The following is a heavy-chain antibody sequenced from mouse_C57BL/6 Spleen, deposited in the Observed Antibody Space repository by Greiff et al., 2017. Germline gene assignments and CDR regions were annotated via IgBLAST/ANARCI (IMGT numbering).Heavy chain of an antibody. CDR2: INYDGSST. D-gene: IGHD2-3*01. Sequence: EVQLVESEGGLVQPGSSMKLSCTASGFTFSDYYMAWVRQVPEKGLEWVANINYDGSSTYYLDSLKSRFIISRDNAKNILYLQMSSLKSEDTATYSCARENGYYDYWGQGTTLTVSS. CDR1: GFTFSDYY. V-gene: IGHV5-16*01. CDR3: ARENGYYDY. J-gene: IGHJ2*01.